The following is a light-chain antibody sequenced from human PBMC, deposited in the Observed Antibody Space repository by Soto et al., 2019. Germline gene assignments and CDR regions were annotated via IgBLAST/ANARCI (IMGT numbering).Light chain of an antibody. V-gene: IGLV1-51*01. J-gene: IGLJ2*01. CDR3: ATWDGSLPGEV. CDR2: DDN. CDR1: SFNIGNNY. Sequence: QSVLTQSPSVSAAPGQKVTISCSGSSFNIGNNYVSWYQQLPGTAPKLLIYDDNKRPSGIPDRFSGSKSGTSGTLDITGLQTEDEADYYCATWDGSLPGEVFGGGTKLTVL.